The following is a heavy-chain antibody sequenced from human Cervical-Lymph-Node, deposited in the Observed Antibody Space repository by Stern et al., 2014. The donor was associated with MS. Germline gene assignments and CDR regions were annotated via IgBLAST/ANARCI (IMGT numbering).Heavy chain of an antibody. CDR3: VRDVSYSTWYKDH. CDR2: VSHDGSNQ. D-gene: IGHD6-13*01. CDR1: GFTLSSYG. J-gene: IGHJ4*02. V-gene: IGHV3-33*01. Sequence: VEVVESGGGVVQPGRSLRLSCEGCGFTLSSYGMHWVRQAGGKGMEWVILVSHDGSNQDYSDSVKGRFTVSRDNSKNTLYLQMNSLRAEDTAVYYCVRDVSYSTWYKDHWGQGTLVTVSS.